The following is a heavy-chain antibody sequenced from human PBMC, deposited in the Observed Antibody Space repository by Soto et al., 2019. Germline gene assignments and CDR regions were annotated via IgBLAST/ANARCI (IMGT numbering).Heavy chain of an antibody. D-gene: IGHD3-10*01. Sequence: SETLSLTCTVSYDSISSSTYYWGWIRQPPGRGLEWIGCIFYTGTTYYNPSLKSRVTISVDTSKNQFSLKMNSVTAADTAAYYCARLRSGSGSYNYHGMDVWGQGTTVTVSS. CDR1: YDSISSSTYY. CDR3: ARLRSGSGSYNYHGMDV. V-gene: IGHV4-39*01. CDR2: IFYTGTT. J-gene: IGHJ6*02.